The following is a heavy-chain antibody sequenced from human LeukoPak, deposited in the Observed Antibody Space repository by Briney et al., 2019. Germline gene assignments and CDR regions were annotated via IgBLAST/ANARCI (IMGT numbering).Heavy chain of an antibody. V-gene: IGHV4-61*01. CDR1: GGSISSSSYY. CDR3: ARFKRAGGWSYFDY. Sequence: SETLSLTCTVSGGSISSSSYYWSWIRKPPGKGLEWIGHIYNGGSTNYSPSLKSRVTISVDTSKNQFSLKLSSVTAADTAVYYCARFKRAGGWSYFDYWGQGTLVTVSS. D-gene: IGHD6-19*01. CDR2: IYNGGST. J-gene: IGHJ4*02.